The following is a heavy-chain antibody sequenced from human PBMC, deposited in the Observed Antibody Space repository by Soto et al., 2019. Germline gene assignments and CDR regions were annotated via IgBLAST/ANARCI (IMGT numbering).Heavy chain of an antibody. CDR2: ISAYNGNT. Sequence: ASVKVSCKASGCTFTSYGISWVRQAPGQGLEWMGWISAYNGNTNYAQKLQGRVTMTTDTSTSTAYMELRSLRSDDTAVYYCATIPYYYDSSGYYPCWGQGTLVTVSS. CDR3: ATIPYYYDSSGYYPC. V-gene: IGHV1-18*04. CDR1: GCTFTSYG. D-gene: IGHD3-22*01. J-gene: IGHJ4*02.